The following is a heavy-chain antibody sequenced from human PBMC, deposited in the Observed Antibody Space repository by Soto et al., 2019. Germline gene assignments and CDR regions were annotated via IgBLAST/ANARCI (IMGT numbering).Heavy chain of an antibody. CDR1: GFTFSSYS. Sequence: EVQLVESGGGLVQPGGSLRLSCAASGFTFSSYSMNWVRQAPGKGLEWVSYISSSSSTIYYADPVKGRFTISRDNAKNSLYLQMNSLGDEGTAVYYWAREPSGGPRLYYFDYRGQGTLVPVSS. V-gene: IGHV3-48*02. CDR3: AREPSGGPRLYYFDY. CDR2: ISSSSSTI. D-gene: IGHD1-26*01. J-gene: IGHJ4*02.